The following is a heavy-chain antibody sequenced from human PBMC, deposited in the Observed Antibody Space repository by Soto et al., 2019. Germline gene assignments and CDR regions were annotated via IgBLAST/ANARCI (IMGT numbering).Heavy chain of an antibody. D-gene: IGHD3-10*01. CDR1: GFTFSSYA. Sequence: GGSLRLSCAASGFTFSSYAMHWVRQAPGKGLEWVAVISYEGSNKYYADSVKGRFTISRDNSKNTLYLQMNSLRAEDTAVYYCARVPVWFGDYRPLYYYYGMDVWGQGTTVTVSS. J-gene: IGHJ6*02. V-gene: IGHV3-30-3*01. CDR2: ISYEGSNK. CDR3: ARVPVWFGDYRPLYYYYGMDV.